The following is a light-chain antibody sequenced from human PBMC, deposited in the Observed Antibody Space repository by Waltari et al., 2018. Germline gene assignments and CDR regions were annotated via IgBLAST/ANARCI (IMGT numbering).Light chain of an antibody. CDR3: QQRSSWPLT. V-gene: IGKV3-11*01. Sequence: IVLTHSLATLSVSPGDRATLSCRASQSVSSYLTWYQQKPGQAPRLLIYDASNRATGIPARFSGSGSGTDFTLTISSLEPEDFAVYYCQQRSSWPLTFGGGTKVEIK. CDR1: QSVSSY. J-gene: IGKJ4*01. CDR2: DAS.